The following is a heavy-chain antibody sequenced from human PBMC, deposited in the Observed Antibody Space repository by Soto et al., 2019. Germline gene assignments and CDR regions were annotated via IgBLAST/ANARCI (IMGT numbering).Heavy chain of an antibody. CDR2: INPNSGGT. D-gene: IGHD3-10*01. J-gene: IGHJ4*02. CDR3: ARDAPITMVRGVITGFDY. Sequence: QVQLVQSGAEVKKPGASVKVSCKASGYTFTGYYMHWVRQAPGQGLEWMGWINPNSGGTNYAQKFQGRVTMTRDTSISTAYMELSRLRSDDTAVYYCARDAPITMVRGVITGFDYWGQGTLVTVSS. CDR1: GYTFTGYY. V-gene: IGHV1-2*02.